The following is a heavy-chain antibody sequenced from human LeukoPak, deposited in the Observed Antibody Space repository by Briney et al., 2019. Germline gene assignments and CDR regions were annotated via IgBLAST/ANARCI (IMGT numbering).Heavy chain of an antibody. CDR3: ARDSQPSYDSSGYYYPGDY. V-gene: IGHV1-46*01. CDR1: GYTFTSYY. J-gene: IGHJ4*02. Sequence: ASVKVSCKASGYTFTSYYMHWVRQAPRQGLEWMAIINPSGGSTSYAQKFQGRVTMTRDTSTSTVYMELSSLRSEDTAVYYCARDSQPSYDSSGYYYPGDYWGQGTLVTVSS. CDR2: INPSGGST. D-gene: IGHD3-22*01.